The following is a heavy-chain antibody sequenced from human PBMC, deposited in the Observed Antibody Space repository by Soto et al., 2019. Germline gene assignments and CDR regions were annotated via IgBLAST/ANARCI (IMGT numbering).Heavy chain of an antibody. Sequence: QVQLQESGPGLVKPSQTLSLTCTVSGGSISSGGYYWSWIRQHPGKGLEWIGYIYYSGSTYYNPSLKSRVTISVDTSKNQFSLKLSSVTAADTAVYYCARARISVGFGPNELNYFDYWGQGTLVTVSS. J-gene: IGHJ4*02. CDR2: IYYSGST. V-gene: IGHV4-31*03. CDR3: ARARISVGFGPNELNYFDY. D-gene: IGHD3-10*01. CDR1: GGSISSGGYY.